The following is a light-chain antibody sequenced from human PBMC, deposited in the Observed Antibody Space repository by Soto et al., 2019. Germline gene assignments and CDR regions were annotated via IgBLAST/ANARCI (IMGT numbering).Light chain of an antibody. Sequence: QSVLTQPASVSGSPGQSITISCTGTSSDVGAYNYVSWYQQHPDKAPKLMIFEVSDRPSGVSNRFSGSNSGNTASLTISGLQAEQEPDYLYRSYTSNSTMEIGGGTQMTVL. CDR1: SSDVGAYNY. CDR3: RSYTSNSTME. V-gene: IGLV2-14*01. CDR2: EVS. J-gene: IGLJ2*01.